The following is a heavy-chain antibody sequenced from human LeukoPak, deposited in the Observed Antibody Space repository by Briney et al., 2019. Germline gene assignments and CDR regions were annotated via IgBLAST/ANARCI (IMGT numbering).Heavy chain of an antibody. CDR2: IYPGDSDT. Sequence: GESLKISCKGSGYSFTSYWIGWVRQMPGKGLEWMGIIYPGDSDTRYSPSFQGQVTISADKSISAAYLQWSSLRATDTAIYYCARQTPGLNYFDFWGQGTLVTVSS. J-gene: IGHJ4*02. V-gene: IGHV5-51*01. CDR3: ARQTPGLNYFDF. CDR1: GYSFTSYW. D-gene: IGHD4-23*01.